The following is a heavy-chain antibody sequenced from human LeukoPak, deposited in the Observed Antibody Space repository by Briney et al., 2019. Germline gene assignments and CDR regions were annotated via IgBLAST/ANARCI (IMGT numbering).Heavy chain of an antibody. V-gene: IGHV3-11*04. CDR1: GGSIRRYY. CDR2: ISNSGTTV. Sequence: LSLTCTVSGGSIRRYYWSWIRQPPGKGLEWVSYISNSGTTVYYADSVKGRFTVSRDNAKNSLYLQMNSLRDEDTAVYYCARTVPQTDYYDSSGSPGAFDIWGQGTMVTVSS. J-gene: IGHJ3*02. D-gene: IGHD3-22*01. CDR3: ARTVPQTDYYDSSGSPGAFDI.